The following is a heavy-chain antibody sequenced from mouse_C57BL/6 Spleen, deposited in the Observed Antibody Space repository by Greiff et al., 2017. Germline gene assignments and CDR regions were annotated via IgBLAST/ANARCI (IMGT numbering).Heavy chain of an antibody. CDR1: GFNIKDDF. V-gene: IGHV14-4*01. CDR3: TSYGNYGFAY. J-gene: IGHJ4*01. Sequence: EVQLQQSGAELVRPGASVKLSCTASGFNIKDDFMHWVKQRPEQGLEWIGWIDPENGDTEYASKFQGKATITADTSTNTAYLQLSSLTSEDTAVYYCTSYGNYGFAYWGQGTSVTVSS. CDR2: IDPENGDT. D-gene: IGHD2-1*01.